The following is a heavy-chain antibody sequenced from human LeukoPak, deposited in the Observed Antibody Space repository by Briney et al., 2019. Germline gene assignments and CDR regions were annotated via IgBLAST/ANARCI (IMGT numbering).Heavy chain of an antibody. J-gene: IGHJ3*02. Sequence: ASVKVSCQASGGTFSSYAISWVRQAPGRGLEWMGGISPLFGTTNYAQKFQGRLTITTDASTSTAYMELSSLSSDGTAVDDCARAACAAALPTYLWGDGFYICRRGTMATVSS. CDR1: GGTFSSYA. CDR3: ARAACAAALPTYLWGDGFYI. V-gene: IGHV1-69*05. D-gene: IGHD6-13*01. CDR2: ISPLFGTT.